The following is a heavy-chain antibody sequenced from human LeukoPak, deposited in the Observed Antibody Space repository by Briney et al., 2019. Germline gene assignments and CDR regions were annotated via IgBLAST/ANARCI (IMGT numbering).Heavy chain of an antibody. CDR1: GYTFTSYG. D-gene: IGHD3-22*01. CDR2: ISAYNGNT. V-gene: IGHV1-18*01. Sequence: EASVTVSCKASGYTFTSYGISWVRQAPGQGLEWMGWISAYNGNTNYAQKLQGRVTMTTDTSTSTAYMELRSLRSDDTAVYYCARGRRIKYYYDSSGYDYWGQGTLVTVSS. J-gene: IGHJ4*02. CDR3: ARGRRIKYYYDSSGYDY.